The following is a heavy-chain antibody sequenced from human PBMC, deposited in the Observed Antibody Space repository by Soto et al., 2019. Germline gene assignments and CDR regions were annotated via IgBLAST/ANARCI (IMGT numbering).Heavy chain of an antibody. D-gene: IGHD2-15*01. CDR1: GGSISGYY. J-gene: IGHJ4*02. V-gene: IGHV4-59*01. CDR2: IYYIGST. CDR3: ARDKPLGYCSGGSCYSAGDFDY. Sequence: PSETLSLTCTVSGGSISGYYWSWIRQAPGKGLEWIGYIYYIGSTNYNPSLKSRVIISVDTSKNQFSLKLSSVTAADTAVYYCARDKPLGYCSGGSCYSAGDFDYWGQGILVTVSS.